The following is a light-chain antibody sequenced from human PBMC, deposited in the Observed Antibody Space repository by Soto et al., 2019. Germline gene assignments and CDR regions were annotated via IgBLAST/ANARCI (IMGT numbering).Light chain of an antibody. V-gene: IGLV3-21*02. CDR2: DDS. CDR3: QVWDSSSDPYV. J-gene: IGLJ1*01. CDR1: KIGSKS. Sequence: SYELTQPPSVSVAPGQTARITCGGNKIGSKSVHWYQQKPGQAPVLVVYDDSDRPSGIPERFSGSNSGNTATLTISRVEAGDEADYYCQVWDSSSDPYVFGTGTKVTVL.